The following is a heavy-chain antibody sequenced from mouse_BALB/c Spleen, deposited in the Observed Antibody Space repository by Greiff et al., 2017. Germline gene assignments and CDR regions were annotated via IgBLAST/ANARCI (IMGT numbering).Heavy chain of an antibody. J-gene: IGHJ2*01. CDR1: GYSITSDYA. CDR3: ARSRGYSGYFDY. Sequence: EVKLEESGPGLVKPSQSLSLTCTVTGYSITSDYAWNWIRQFPGNKLEWMGYISYSGSTSYNPSLKSRISITRDTSKNQFFLQLNSVTTEDTATYYCARSRGYSGYFDYWGQGTTLTVSS. D-gene: IGHD3-1*01. V-gene: IGHV3-2*02. CDR2: ISYSGST.